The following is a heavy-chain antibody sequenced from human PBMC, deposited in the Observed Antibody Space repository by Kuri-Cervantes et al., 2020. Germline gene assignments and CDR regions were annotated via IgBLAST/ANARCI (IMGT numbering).Heavy chain of an antibody. V-gene: IGHV3-30*03. CDR2: IPYDGSNK. CDR1: GFTFSSYG. D-gene: IGHD5-12*01. Sequence: GESLKISCAASGFTFSSYGMHWVRQAPGKGLEWVAVIPYDGSNKYYADSVKGRFTISRDNSKNTLYLQMNSLRAEDTAVYYCARVGYSGYSPSYYFDYWGQGTLVTVSS. J-gene: IGHJ4*02. CDR3: ARVGYSGYSPSYYFDY.